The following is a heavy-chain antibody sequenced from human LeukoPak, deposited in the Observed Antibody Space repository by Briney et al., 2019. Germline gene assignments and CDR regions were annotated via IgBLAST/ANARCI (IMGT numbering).Heavy chain of an antibody. Sequence: GGSLRLSCAASGFTFSSYSMNWVRQAPGKGLEWVSAISGSGGSTYYADSVKGRFTISRDNSKNTLYLQMNSLRAEDTAVYYCAKVQMAIFGVVPYYFDYWGQGTLVTVSS. CDR2: ISGSGGST. D-gene: IGHD3-3*01. CDR1: GFTFSSYS. J-gene: IGHJ4*02. V-gene: IGHV3-23*01. CDR3: AKVQMAIFGVVPYYFDY.